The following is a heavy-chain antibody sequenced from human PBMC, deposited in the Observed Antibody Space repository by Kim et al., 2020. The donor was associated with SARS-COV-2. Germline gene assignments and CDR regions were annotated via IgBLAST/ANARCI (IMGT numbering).Heavy chain of an antibody. CDR2: INPNSGGT. CDR1: GYTFTGYY. CDR3: ARVGRGSGSLFDY. D-gene: IGHD3-10*01. Sequence: ASVKVSCKASGYTFTGYYMHWVRQAPGQGLEWMGRINPNSGGTNYAQKFQGRVTMTRDTSISTAYMELSRLRSDDTAVYYCARVGRGSGSLFDYWGQGTLVTVSS. J-gene: IGHJ4*02. V-gene: IGHV1-2*06.